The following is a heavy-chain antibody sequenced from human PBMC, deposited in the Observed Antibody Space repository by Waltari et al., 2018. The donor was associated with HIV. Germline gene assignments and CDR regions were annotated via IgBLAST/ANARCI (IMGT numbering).Heavy chain of an antibody. CDR1: GFTGVNNS. D-gene: IGHD3-9*01. Sequence: EVRLVESGGRVVQPGGCLRASLAAAGFTGVNNSITLCSEDPGKGLEWVSIVYSGGSTVVADSVKGRFNISRDNSKNTVYLQRNSLRAEDAAVYYCARVNVLRYFDWHGLDVWGQGTTVTVSS. CDR3: ARVNVLRYFDWHGLDV. CDR2: VYSGGST. J-gene: IGHJ6*02. V-gene: IGHV3-66*01.